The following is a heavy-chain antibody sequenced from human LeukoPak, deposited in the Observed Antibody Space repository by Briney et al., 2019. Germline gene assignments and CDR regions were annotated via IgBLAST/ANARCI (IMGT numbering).Heavy chain of an antibody. CDR2: ISGSGGST. J-gene: IGHJ4*02. CDR3: AKDARNWGSKGYFDY. D-gene: IGHD7-27*01. CDR1: GFTFSSYA. V-gene: IGHV3-23*01. Sequence: GGSLRLSCAASGFTFSSYAMSWVRQAPGKGPEWVSAISGSGGSTYYADSVKGRFTISRDNSKNTLYLQMNSLRAEGTAVYYCAKDARNWGSKGYFDYWGQGTLVTVSS.